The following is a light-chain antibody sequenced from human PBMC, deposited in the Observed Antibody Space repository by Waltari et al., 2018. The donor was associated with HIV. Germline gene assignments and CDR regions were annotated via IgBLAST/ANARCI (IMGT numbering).Light chain of an antibody. Sequence: IVMTQSPATLSVSPGERATLSCRASQSVSSNLAWYQQKPGQSPSLLIYDASTRATGVPARFSGSGSGTEFTLTISSLQSEDFAVYYCQQYSDWPTFGLGTKLEI. CDR1: QSVSSN. V-gene: IGKV3-15*01. CDR2: DAS. CDR3: QQYSDWPT. J-gene: IGKJ2*01.